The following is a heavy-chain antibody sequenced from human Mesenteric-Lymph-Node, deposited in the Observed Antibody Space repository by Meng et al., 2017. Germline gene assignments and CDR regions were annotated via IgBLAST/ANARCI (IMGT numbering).Heavy chain of an antibody. D-gene: IGHD3-16*01. V-gene: IGHV2-5*02. Sequence: QITWCESCQTQAKPTQTLTLTCTFSGFSLTTGAGGVVWFRQPPGKGLEWLAMIYRDDEKRFSPSLNSRLTITKDTSKSQVVLTMTNMDPVDTATYYCARGRVGTWWFDPWGQGALVTVFS. J-gene: IGHJ5*02. CDR2: IYRDDEK. CDR1: GFSLTTGAGG. CDR3: ARGRVGTWWFDP.